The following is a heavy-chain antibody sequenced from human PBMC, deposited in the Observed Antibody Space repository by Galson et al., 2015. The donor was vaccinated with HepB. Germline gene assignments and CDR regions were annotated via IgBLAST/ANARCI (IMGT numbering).Heavy chain of an antibody. CDR3: AKDHRVVVVVAATPHD. V-gene: IGHV3-30*18. D-gene: IGHD2-15*01. CDR1: GFTFSSYG. J-gene: IGHJ4*02. CDR2: ISYDGSNK. Sequence: SLRVSCAASGFTFSSYGMHWVRQAPGKGLEWVAVISYDGSNKYYADSVKGRFTISRDNSKNTLYLQMNSLRAEDTAVYYCAKDHRVVVVVAATPHDWGQGTLVTVSS.